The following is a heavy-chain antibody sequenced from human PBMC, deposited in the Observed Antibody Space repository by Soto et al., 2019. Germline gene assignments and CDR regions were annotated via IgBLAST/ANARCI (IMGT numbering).Heavy chain of an antibody. CDR2: ITPIDGST. V-gene: IGHV1-46*01. D-gene: IGHD4-17*01. Sequence: QVQLVQSGAEVKNPGASVKVSCKASGYTFTTYYMHWLRQARGQGLEWMGIITPIDGSTRYAQKFQHRVTMTRDTSTTTVYMELSSLRSEDTAVYYCARAVSTTTAPIDYWGQGPLVTVSS. CDR3: ARAVSTTTAPIDY. CDR1: GYTFTTYY. J-gene: IGHJ4*02.